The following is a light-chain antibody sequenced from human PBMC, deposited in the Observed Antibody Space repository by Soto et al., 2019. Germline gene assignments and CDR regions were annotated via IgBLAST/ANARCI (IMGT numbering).Light chain of an antibody. J-gene: IGLJ1*01. V-gene: IGLV2-23*03. CDR1: SSDVGSYNL. Sequence: QSALTQPASVSGSPGQSITISCTGTSSDVGSYNLVSWYQQHPGKAPKLMIYEGSKRPSGVSHRFSGSKSVNTASLTISGLQAEDAADYYCCSYAGSSTFAYVFGTGTKLTVL. CDR2: EGS. CDR3: CSYAGSSTFAYV.